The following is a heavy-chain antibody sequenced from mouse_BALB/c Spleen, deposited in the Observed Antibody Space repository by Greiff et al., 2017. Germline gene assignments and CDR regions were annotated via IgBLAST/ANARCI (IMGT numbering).Heavy chain of an antibody. V-gene: IGHV5-6-5*01. CDR2: ISSGGST. CDR3: ARIYHAMDY. D-gene: IGHD1-1*01. CDR1: GFTFSSYA. J-gene: IGHJ4*01. Sequence: VQLKESGGGLVKPGGSLKLSCAASGFTFSSYAMSWVRQTPEKRLEWVASISSGGSTYYPDSVKGRFTISRDNARNILYLQMSSLRSEDTAMYYCARIYHAMDYWGQGTSVTVSS.